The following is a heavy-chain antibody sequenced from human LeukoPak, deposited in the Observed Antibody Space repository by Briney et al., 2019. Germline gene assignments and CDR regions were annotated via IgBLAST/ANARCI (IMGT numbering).Heavy chain of an antibody. CDR3: AKCPYDFWTGYFDY. CDR2: ISTDGSST. V-gene: IGHV3-23*01. Sequence: PGGPLRLSCAASGFTFSSYSMNWVRQAPGKGLEWVSTISTDGSSTYYADSVRGRFTISRDNSKNTLYLQMTSLRAEDTAVYYCAKCPYDFWTGYFDYRGQGTRVTVSS. D-gene: IGHD3-3*01. J-gene: IGHJ4*02. CDR1: GFTFSSYS.